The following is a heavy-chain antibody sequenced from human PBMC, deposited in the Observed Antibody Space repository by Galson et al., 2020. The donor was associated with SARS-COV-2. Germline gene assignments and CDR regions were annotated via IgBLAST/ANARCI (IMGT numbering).Heavy chain of an antibody. V-gene: IGHV3-53*04. J-gene: IGHJ4*02. D-gene: IGHD6-19*01. Sequence: TGGSLRLSCAASGFTVSNNYISWVRQAPGKGLEWVSIIYTGGPTYYADSVRGRFTISRHNAENTVYLQINSLTTDDTAVYYCARGEWLGGPFDFWGQGTLVTVSS. CDR1: GFTVSNNY. CDR2: IYTGGPT. CDR3: ARGEWLGGPFDF.